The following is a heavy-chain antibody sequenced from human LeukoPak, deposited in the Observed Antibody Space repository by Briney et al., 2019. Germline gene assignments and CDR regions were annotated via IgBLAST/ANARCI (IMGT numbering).Heavy chain of an antibody. CDR2: IRYDGSNK. Sequence: GGSLRLSCAASGLTFSSYGMHWVRQAPGKGLEWVAFIRYDGSNKYYADSVKGRFTISRDNSKNTLYLQMNSLTVEDTAMYYCVRTPWTSSGESFRGAFDIWGQGTMIIVSS. D-gene: IGHD3-10*01. CDR1: GLTFSSYG. CDR3: VRTPWTSSGESFRGAFDI. V-gene: IGHV3-30*02. J-gene: IGHJ3*02.